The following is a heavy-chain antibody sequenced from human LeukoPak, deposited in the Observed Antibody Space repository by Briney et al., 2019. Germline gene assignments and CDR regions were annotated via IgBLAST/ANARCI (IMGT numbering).Heavy chain of an antibody. J-gene: IGHJ4*02. Sequence: PSQTLSLMCSVSGGLISSYYWSWIRQPPGKGLEWIGYIYYSWNTNHNPSLNGRVTISVDTSKNQFSLKLSSVTAADTAVYYCARVVYYSGSYHHDYWGQGTLVTVSS. CDR1: GGLISSYY. CDR2: IYYSWNT. CDR3: ARVVYYSGSYHHDY. D-gene: IGHD1-26*01. V-gene: IGHV4-59*01.